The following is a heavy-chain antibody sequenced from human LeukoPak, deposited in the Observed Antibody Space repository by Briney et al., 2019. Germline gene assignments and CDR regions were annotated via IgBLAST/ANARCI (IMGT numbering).Heavy chain of an antibody. CDR2: ISSSSSYI. V-gene: IGHV3-21*01. CDR3: ARDGYRAAAYYGMDV. D-gene: IGHD6-13*01. CDR1: GFTFSSYS. Sequence: PGGSLRLSRAASGFTFSSYSMNWVRQAPGKGLEWVSSISSSSSYIYYADSVKGRFTISRDNAKNSLYLQMNSLRAEDTAVYYCARDGYRAAAYYGMDVWGQGTTVTVSS. J-gene: IGHJ6*02.